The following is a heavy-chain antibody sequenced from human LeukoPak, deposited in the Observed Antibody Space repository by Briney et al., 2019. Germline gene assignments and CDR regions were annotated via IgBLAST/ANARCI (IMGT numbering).Heavy chain of an antibody. Sequence: ASVKVSCKTSGYTFTGYYMHWVRQAPGQGLEWMGWINPNSGGTKNAQKFQGRVTMTSDTSISTAYMELSRLRSDDTAMYYCARNGWYGSGYYASWTPQDNDFDYWGQGTLVTVSS. V-gene: IGHV1-2*02. CDR2: INPNSGGT. CDR1: GYTFTGYY. CDR3: ARNGWYGSGYYASWTPQDNDFDY. J-gene: IGHJ4*02. D-gene: IGHD3-22*01.